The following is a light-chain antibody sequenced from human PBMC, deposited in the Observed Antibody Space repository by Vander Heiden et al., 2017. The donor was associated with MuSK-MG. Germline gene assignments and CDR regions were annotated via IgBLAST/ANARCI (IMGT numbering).Light chain of an antibody. J-gene: IGKJ2*01. CDR2: GAS. Sequence: EIVMTQSPATLSVSPGERATLSCRASQSVSSNLAWYQQKPGQAPRLLIYGASTRATGIPARFSGSGYGTEFTLTISNLQSEDFAVYYCQQYNNGPPMYTFGQGTKLEIK. V-gene: IGKV3-15*01. CDR3: QQYNNGPPMYT. CDR1: QSVSSN.